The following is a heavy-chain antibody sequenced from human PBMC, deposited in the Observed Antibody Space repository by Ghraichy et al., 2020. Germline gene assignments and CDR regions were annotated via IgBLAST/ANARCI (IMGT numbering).Heavy chain of an antibody. CDR2: IRYDGSNK. V-gene: IGHV3-30*02. D-gene: IGHD5-12*01. CDR3: AKDNSGYDGNYYYYGMDV. J-gene: IGHJ6*02. CDR1: GFTFSSYG. Sequence: GESLNISCAASGFTFSSYGMHWVRQAPGKGLEWVAFIRYDGSNKYYADSVKGRFTISRDNSKNTLYLQMNSLRAEDTAVYYCAKDNSGYDGNYYYYGMDVWGQGTTVTVSS.